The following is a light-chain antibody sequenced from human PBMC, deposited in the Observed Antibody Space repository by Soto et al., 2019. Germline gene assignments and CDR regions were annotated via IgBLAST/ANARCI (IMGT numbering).Light chain of an antibody. CDR1: SGHSNYA. Sequence: QSVLTQSPSASGSLGASVNLTCTLSSGHSNYAIAWHQQQPEKGPRYLMKVNSGGSHIKGDGIPDRVSGSSSGAERYLFISSLQSEDEADYYCQTWVTGSAIVVFGGGTQLTDL. J-gene: IGLJ7*01. V-gene: IGLV4-69*01. CDR3: QTWVTGSAIVV. CDR2: VNSGGSH.